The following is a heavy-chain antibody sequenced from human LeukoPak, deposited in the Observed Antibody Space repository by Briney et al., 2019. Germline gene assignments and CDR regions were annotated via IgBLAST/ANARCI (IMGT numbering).Heavy chain of an antibody. CDR2: IYTSGST. Sequence: ASETLSLTCTVSGGSISSYYWSWIRQPAGKGLEWIGRIYTSGSTNYNPSLKSRVTISGDTSKNQFSLRLSSVTAADTAVYYCARASYSYDINGWVPFDYWGQGTLVTVSS. V-gene: IGHV4-4*07. CDR1: GGSISSYY. D-gene: IGHD3-22*01. J-gene: IGHJ4*02. CDR3: ARASYSYDINGWVPFDY.